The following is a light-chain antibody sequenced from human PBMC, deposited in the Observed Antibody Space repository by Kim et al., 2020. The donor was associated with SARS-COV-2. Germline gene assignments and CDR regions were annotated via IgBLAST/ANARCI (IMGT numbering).Light chain of an antibody. CDR2: DVS. CDR3: SSFTSSTTVI. J-gene: IGLJ2*01. Sequence: GQSITISCTGTSSDIGGYNYVSWYQPYPGKAPRLMIYDVSKRPSGVSNRFSGSKSGNTASLTISGLQAEDEADYYCSSFTSSTTVIFGGGTQLTVL. CDR1: SSDIGGYNY. V-gene: IGLV2-14*04.